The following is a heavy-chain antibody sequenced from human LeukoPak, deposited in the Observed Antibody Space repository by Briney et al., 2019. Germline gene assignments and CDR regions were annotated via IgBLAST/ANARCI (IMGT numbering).Heavy chain of an antibody. CDR2: IYYSGST. Sequence: SETLSLTCTVSGGSISSYYWSWIRQPPGKGLEWIGYIYYSGSTNYNPSPKSRVTISVDTSKNQFSLKLSSVTAADTAVYYCARVLGGWYRDDAFDIWGQGTMVTVSS. D-gene: IGHD6-19*01. V-gene: IGHV4-59*01. CDR3: ARVLGGWYRDDAFDI. J-gene: IGHJ3*02. CDR1: GGSISSYY.